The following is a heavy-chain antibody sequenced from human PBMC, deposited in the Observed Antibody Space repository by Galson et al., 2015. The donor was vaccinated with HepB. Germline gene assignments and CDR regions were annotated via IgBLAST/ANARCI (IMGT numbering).Heavy chain of an antibody. CDR3: ARGIYSLDV. CDR1: GFTFSDYY. CDR2: ISSRGSTT. J-gene: IGHJ6*02. Sequence: SLRLSCAASGFTFSDYYMSWIRQAPGKGPEWVSYISSRGSTTYYTDSVRGRFTIFRDNAKSSVYLQMNSLRAEDTAVYYCARGIYSLDVWGQGTTVIVSS. V-gene: IGHV3-11*01. D-gene: IGHD3-10*01.